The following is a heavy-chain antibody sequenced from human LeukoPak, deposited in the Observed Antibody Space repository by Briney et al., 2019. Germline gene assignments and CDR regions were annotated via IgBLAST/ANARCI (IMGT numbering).Heavy chain of an antibody. D-gene: IGHD6-13*01. CDR1: GGSISSGGYY. V-gene: IGHV4-31*03. CDR3: ARNSEAIAAAGTLFDY. J-gene: IGHJ4*02. Sequence: SQTLPLTCTVSGGSISSGGYYWSWIRQHPGKGLEWIGYIYYSGSTYYNPSLKSRVTISVDTSKNQFSLKLSSVTAADTAVYYCARNSEAIAAAGTLFDYWGQGTLVTVSS. CDR2: IYYSGST.